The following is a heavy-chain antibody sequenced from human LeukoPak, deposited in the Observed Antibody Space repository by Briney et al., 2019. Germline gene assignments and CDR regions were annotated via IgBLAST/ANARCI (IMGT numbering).Heavy chain of an antibody. CDR1: GDSVSSNSAA. D-gene: IGHD6-19*01. J-gene: IGHJ3*02. CDR3: TRGHYTSAWRTDGFDI. V-gene: IGHV6-1*01. Sequence: SQTLSLTCAISGDSVSSNSAAWHWIRQSPSRGLEWLGRTYYRSRWYYDYAVSVKSRITINPDTSQNQFSLQLNSVTPEDTAVYYCTRGHYTSAWRTDGFDIWGQGTMVTVSS. CDR2: TYYRSRWYY.